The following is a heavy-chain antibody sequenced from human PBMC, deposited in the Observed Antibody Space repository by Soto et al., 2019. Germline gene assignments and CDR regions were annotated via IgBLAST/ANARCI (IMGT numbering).Heavy chain of an antibody. CDR1: GFTFSSYG. CDR2: IWYDGSNK. CDR3: TKDYQRLVTTRFDY. J-gene: IGHJ4*02. D-gene: IGHD3-9*01. Sequence: GGSLRLSCAASGFTFSSYGMHWVRQAPGKGLEWVAVIWYDGSNKYYADSVKGRFTISRDNSKNTLYLQMNSLRAEDTAVYYCTKDYQRLVTTRFDYWGQGTLVTVSS. V-gene: IGHV3-33*06.